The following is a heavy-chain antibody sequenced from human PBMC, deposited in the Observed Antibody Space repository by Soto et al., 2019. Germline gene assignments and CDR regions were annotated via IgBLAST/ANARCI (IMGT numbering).Heavy chain of an antibody. CDR1: GFTFGTYS. J-gene: IGHJ6*02. V-gene: IGHV3-48*02. D-gene: IGHD3-3*01. CDR3: ARLYYDYV. Sequence: QPGGTLRLSCAASGFTFGTYSLSWVRQSARKVLQWIAYISYDSDTIQYADSVKGRFTISRDNAKNSLYLQMNSLRDEDTAVYYCARLYYDYVWGQGTTGTVSS. CDR2: ISYDSDTI.